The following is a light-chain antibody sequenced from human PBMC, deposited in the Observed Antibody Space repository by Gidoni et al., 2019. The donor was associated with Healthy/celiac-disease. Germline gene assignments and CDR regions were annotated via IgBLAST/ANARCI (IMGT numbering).Light chain of an antibody. CDR2: AAS. CDR1: QGIRND. Sequence: AIQMTQSPSSLSASVGDRVTIPCRASQGIRNDLGWYQQKPGKAPKLLIYAASSLQSGVPSRFSGSGSRTDFILTISSLQPDDFATYYCLQDYNYPYTFGQXTKLEIK. CDR3: LQDYNYPYT. J-gene: IGKJ2*01. V-gene: IGKV1-6*01.